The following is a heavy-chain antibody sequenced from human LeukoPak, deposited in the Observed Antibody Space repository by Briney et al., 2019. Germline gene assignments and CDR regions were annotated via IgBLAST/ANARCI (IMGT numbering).Heavy chain of an antibody. CDR2: IKQDGSEK. CDR3: ARAIVVVPAAMTHHDAFDI. J-gene: IGHJ3*02. D-gene: IGHD2-2*01. V-gene: IGHV3-7*01. Sequence: GGTLRLSCAASGFTFSSYWMSWVRQAPGKGLEWVANIKQDGSEKYYVDSVKGRFIISRDNAKNSLYLQMNSLRAEDTAVYYCARAIVVVPAAMTHHDAFDIWGQGTMVTVSS. CDR1: GFTFSSYW.